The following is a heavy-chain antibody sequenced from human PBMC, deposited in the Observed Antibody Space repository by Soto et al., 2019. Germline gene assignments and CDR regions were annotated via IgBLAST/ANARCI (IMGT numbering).Heavy chain of an antibody. CDR1: GCTFTSYA. D-gene: IGHD5-12*01. J-gene: IGHJ4*02. CDR3: ATETIRKYNGLFDY. CDR2: SNAGNGNT. V-gene: IGHV1-3*02. Sequence: ASVKVSCKASGCTFTSYAMHWVRQAPVQSLEWMGWSNAGNGNTKYSQEFQGRVTITRDTYASTAYMELSSLRSEDMAVYYCATETIRKYNGLFDYWGQGALVTVSS.